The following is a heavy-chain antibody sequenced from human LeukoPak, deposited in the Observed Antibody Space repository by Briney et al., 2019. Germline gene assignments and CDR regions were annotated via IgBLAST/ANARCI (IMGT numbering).Heavy chain of an antibody. Sequence: GGSLRLSCAASGLTFSMYWMSWVRQAPGKGLEWVANIKEDGSEKYYVDSVKGRFTISRDNAKNSLYLQMNSLRAEDTAVYYCARQQHSGSYGYFDSWGQGTLVPVSS. V-gene: IGHV3-7*01. CDR3: ARQQHSGSYGYFDS. CDR2: IKEDGSEK. D-gene: IGHD1-26*01. CDR1: GLTFSMYW. J-gene: IGHJ4*02.